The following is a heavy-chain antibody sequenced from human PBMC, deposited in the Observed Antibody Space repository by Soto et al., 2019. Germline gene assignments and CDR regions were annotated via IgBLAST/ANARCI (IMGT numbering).Heavy chain of an antibody. CDR1: GFTFSSYG. Sequence: GGSLRLSCAASGFTFSSYGMHWVRQAPGKGLEWVAVIWYDGSNKYYADSVKGRFTISRDNSKNTLYLQMNSLRAEDTAVYYCARGAAAKAGAYYYYGMDVWGQGNTVTVSS. D-gene: IGHD6-13*01. J-gene: IGHJ6*02. V-gene: IGHV3-33*01. CDR3: ARGAAAKAGAYYYYGMDV. CDR2: IWYDGSNK.